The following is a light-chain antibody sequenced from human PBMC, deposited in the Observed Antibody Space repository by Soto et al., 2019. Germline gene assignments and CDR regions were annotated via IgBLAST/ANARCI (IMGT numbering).Light chain of an antibody. V-gene: IGKV1-39*01. Sequence: DIQMTQSPSSLSASLGDRVIITCRASQSINNDLNWYQQKPGTAPKLLIYAASTLQSGVPSRFSGTGSGTDFSLTISSLQPEDSATYYCQQSYSTPRTFGQGTKVEIK. CDR3: QQSYSTPRT. J-gene: IGKJ1*01. CDR1: QSINND. CDR2: AAS.